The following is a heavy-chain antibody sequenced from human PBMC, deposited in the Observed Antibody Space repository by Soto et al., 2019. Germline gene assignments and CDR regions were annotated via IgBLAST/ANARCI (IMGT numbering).Heavy chain of an antibody. J-gene: IGHJ4*02. D-gene: IGHD6-6*01. V-gene: IGHV5-51*01. CDR1: GYSFTSYW. CDR2: IYPGDSDT. CDR3: ARLKYSSSLYFDY. Sequence: GESQKISCKGSGYSFTSYWIGWVCQMPGKGLEWMGIIYPGDSDTRYSPSFQGQVTISADKSISTAYLQWSSLKASDTAMYYCARLKYSSSLYFDYWGQGTLVTVSS.